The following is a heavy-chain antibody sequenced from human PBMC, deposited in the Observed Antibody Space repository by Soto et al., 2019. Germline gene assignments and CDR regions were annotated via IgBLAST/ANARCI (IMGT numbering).Heavy chain of an antibody. CDR3: TRWAMVNNWYFDF. V-gene: IGHV3-73*01. CDR2: IRSKPNNYAT. D-gene: IGHD5-18*01. J-gene: IGHJ2*01. Sequence: GGSLRLSCAASGFAFSGSAMHWVRQASGKGLEWVGRIRSKPNNYATEYGESVKGRFTMSRDDSKNTAYLQMNSLKTEDTAVYYCTRWAMVNNWYFDFWGRGTQVTVSS. CDR1: GFAFSGSA.